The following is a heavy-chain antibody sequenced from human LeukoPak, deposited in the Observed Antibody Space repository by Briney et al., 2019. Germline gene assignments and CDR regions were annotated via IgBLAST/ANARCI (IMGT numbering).Heavy chain of an antibody. CDR1: GFTFGSYA. CDR3: ARARYCSSTNCYEHDY. D-gene: IGHD2-2*01. CDR2: ISSSGASK. J-gene: IGHJ4*02. V-gene: IGHV3-23*01. Sequence: GGSLRLSCAASGFTFGSYAMGWVRRAPEKGLEWVSAISSSGASKYYADSVKGRFTISRDNAKNSLYLQMNSLRAEDTAVYYCARARYCSSTNCYEHDYWGQGTQVTVSS.